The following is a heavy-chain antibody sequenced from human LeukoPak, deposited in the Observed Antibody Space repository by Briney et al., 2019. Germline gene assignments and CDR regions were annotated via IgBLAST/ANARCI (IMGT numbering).Heavy chain of an antibody. CDR2: ISYDGSLK. Sequence: GRSLILSCAASGFTFSTYPMHWVRQAPGKGLEWVAVISYDGSLKFYADSVKDRFTISRDDSKNTLFLQMDSLRAEDTALYYCARDLVAGSPDFFDYWGQGTLVIVSS. V-gene: IGHV3-30-3*01. CDR3: ARDLVAGSPDFFDY. CDR1: GFTFSTYP. D-gene: IGHD6-19*01. J-gene: IGHJ4*02.